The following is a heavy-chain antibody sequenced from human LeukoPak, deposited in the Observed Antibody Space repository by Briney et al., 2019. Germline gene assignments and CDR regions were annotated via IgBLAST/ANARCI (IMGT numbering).Heavy chain of an antibody. D-gene: IGHD4-17*01. V-gene: IGHV1-2*02. CDR1: GYSFPTYG. Sequence: ASVKVSCKASGYSFPTYGFSWVRQAPGQGLEWMGWINPNSGGTNYAQKFQGRVTMTRDTSISTAYMELSRLRSDDTAVYYCARFSPYGDPYDYWGQGTLVTVSS. J-gene: IGHJ4*02. CDR2: INPNSGGT. CDR3: ARFSPYGDPYDY.